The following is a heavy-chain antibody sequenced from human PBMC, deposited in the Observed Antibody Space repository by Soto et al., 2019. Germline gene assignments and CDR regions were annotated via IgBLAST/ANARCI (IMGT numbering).Heavy chain of an antibody. CDR3: AKDQASGQGSFDS. CDR2: ISYDGSNQ. J-gene: IGHJ4*02. CDR1: GFTFNIYG. V-gene: IGHV3-30*18. Sequence: PGGSLRLSCAASGFTFNIYGMHWVRQAPDKGLEWVALISYDGSNQYYADSVKGRFTISRDNPKNTLFLQMNSLRADDTAVYYCAKDQASGQGSFDSWGQGTLVTVSS.